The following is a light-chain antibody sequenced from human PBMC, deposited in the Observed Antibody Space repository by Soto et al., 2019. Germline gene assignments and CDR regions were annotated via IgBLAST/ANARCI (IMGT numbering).Light chain of an antibody. J-gene: IGLJ3*02. V-gene: IGLV1-44*01. CDR1: SSNIGGNP. Sequence: QSVLTQPPSASGTPGQRFTFSGSGTSSNIGGNPVNWYQQLPGTAPKLLIYANNQRPSGVPDRFSGSKSGTSASLAVSGLQSEDEADYYCAAWDDSLNGHWVFGGGTKLTVL. CDR3: AAWDDSLNGHWV. CDR2: ANN.